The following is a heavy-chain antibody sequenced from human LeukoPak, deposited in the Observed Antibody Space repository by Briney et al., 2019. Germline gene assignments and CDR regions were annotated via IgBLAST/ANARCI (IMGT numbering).Heavy chain of an antibody. J-gene: IGHJ4*02. D-gene: IGHD3-10*01. CDR3: ARPVRTYYGSGTYGVD. CDR1: GGSISSSSHY. CDR2: IYYSGST. Sequence: PSETLSHTCTVSGGSISSSSHYWGWVRQPPGKGLEWIGNIYYSGSTYYNPSVKSRVTISVDTSKNQFSLKLSSVTAADTAVYYCARPVRTYYGSGTYGVDWGQGTLVTVSS. V-gene: IGHV4-39*01.